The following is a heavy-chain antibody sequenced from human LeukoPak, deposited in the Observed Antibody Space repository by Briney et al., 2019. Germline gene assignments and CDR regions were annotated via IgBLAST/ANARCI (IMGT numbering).Heavy chain of an antibody. Sequence: ASVKVSCKASGGTFSSYAISWVRQAPGLGLEWMGGIIPIFGTANYAQKFQGRVTITTDESTSTAYMELSSLRSEDTAVYYCARAQLNGDYYYYMDVWGKGTTVTVSS. CDR1: GGTFSSYA. D-gene: IGHD7-27*01. J-gene: IGHJ6*03. CDR2: IIPIFGTA. V-gene: IGHV1-69*05. CDR3: ARAQLNGDYYYYMDV.